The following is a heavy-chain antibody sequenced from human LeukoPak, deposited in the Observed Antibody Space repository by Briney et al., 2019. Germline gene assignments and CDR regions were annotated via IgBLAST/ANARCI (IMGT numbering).Heavy chain of an antibody. CDR2: IYTSGST. V-gene: IGHV4-4*07. CDR1: GGSISSYY. D-gene: IGHD3-22*01. J-gene: IGHJ3*02. CDR3: ARSGYYDSSGYKSGAFDI. Sequence: SETLSLTCTVSGGSISSYYWSWIRQPAGKGLEWIGRIYTSGSTNYNPSLKSRVTMSVDTSKNQFSLKLSSVTAADTAVYYCARSGYYDSSGYKSGAFDIWGQGTMVTVSS.